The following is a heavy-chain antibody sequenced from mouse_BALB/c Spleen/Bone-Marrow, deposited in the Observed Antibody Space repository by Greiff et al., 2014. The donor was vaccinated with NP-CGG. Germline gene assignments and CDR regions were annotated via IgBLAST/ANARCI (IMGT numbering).Heavy chain of an antibody. CDR1: GFTFTDYY. J-gene: IGHJ2*01. Sequence: VQLKESGGGLVQPGGSLRLSCATSGFTFTDYYMNWVRQPPGKGLEWLAFIRNKAYGYTTEYSASVKGRFTISRDNSQNILYLQMNTLRAEDSATYYCARDMGGLLFDSWGQGTTLSVSS. CDR3: ARDMGGLLFDS. D-gene: IGHD1-1*01. V-gene: IGHV7-3*02. CDR2: IRNKAYGYTT.